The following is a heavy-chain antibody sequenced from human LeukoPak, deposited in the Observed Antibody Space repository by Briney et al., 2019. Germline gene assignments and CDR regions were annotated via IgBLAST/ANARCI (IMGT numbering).Heavy chain of an antibody. CDR3: ARGSSGWYFDY. Sequence: ASVKVSCKAFGGTFSSYAISWVRQAPGQGLEWMGGIIPIFGTANYAQKFQGRVTITADKSTSTAYMELSSLRSEDTAVYYCARGSSGWYFDYWGQGTLVTVSS. V-gene: IGHV1-69*06. CDR2: IIPIFGTA. D-gene: IGHD6-19*01. J-gene: IGHJ4*02. CDR1: GGTFSSYA.